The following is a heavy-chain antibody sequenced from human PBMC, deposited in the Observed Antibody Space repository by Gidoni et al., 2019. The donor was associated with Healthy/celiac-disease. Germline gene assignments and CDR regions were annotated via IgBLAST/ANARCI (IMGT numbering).Heavy chain of an antibody. CDR1: GFTFSSYS. D-gene: IGHD3-22*01. CDR2: ISSSSSYI. Sequence: EVQLVESGGGLVKPGGSLSLSCAASGFTFSSYSMNWVRQAPGKGLEWVSSISSSSSYIYYADSVKGRFTISRDNAKNSLYLQMNSLRAEDTAVYYCARVRTYYYDSSGYYPTLFDYWGQGTLVTVSS. J-gene: IGHJ4*02. CDR3: ARVRTYYYDSSGYYPTLFDY. V-gene: IGHV3-21*01.